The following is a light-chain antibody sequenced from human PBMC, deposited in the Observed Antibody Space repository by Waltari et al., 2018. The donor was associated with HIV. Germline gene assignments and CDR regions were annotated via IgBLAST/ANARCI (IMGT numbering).Light chain of an antibody. CDR3: QSFNDNSEWV. CDR1: SGSIASNY. V-gene: IGLV6-57*02. J-gene: IGLJ3*02. CDR2: EDN. Sequence: NFILTQTHSVSASLGETVIISCTSSSGSIASNYVHWFQPRPSAAPTTIIYEDNQRSSGIPDRFSGSIDTSSNSASLTISGLKTEDEADYYCQSFNDNSEWVFGGGTKVTVL.